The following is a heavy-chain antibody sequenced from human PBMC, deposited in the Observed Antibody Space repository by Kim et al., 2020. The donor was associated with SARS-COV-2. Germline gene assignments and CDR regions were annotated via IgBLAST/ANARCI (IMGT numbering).Heavy chain of an antibody. CDR3: AKTLGPTGGAFDY. V-gene: IGHV3-23*01. D-gene: IGHD7-27*01. Sequence: YPNPGKGRFTISRDNSKNTLFLQMDSLRTEDTALYYCAKTLGPTGGAFDYWGLGTLVTVSS. J-gene: IGHJ4*02.